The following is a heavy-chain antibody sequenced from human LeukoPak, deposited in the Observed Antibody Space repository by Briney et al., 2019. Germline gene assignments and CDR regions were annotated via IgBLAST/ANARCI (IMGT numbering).Heavy chain of an antibody. J-gene: IGHJ4*02. CDR3: ARDSWESPDEAATSHSHQFDY. CDR1: GGTFSSYA. D-gene: IGHD2-2*01. Sequence: AASVKVSCKASGGTFSSYAISWVRQAPGQGLEWMGGIIPIFGTANYAQKFQGRVTITADESTSTAYMELSSLRSEDTAVYYCARDSWESPDEAATSHSHQFDYWGQGTLVTVSS. V-gene: IGHV1-69*13. CDR2: IIPIFGTA.